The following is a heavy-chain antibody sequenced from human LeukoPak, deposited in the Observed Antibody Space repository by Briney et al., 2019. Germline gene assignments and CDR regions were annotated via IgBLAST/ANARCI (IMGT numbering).Heavy chain of an antibody. Sequence: SETLSLTCTVSGGSISSASYHWGWIRQPPGKGLEWIGSIYYSGNTYYNPSLKSPVTMSVDTSKNQFSLKLKSVTAADTAVYYCARFPQGGSSYGPLDVWGQGTTVIVSS. CDR3: ARFPQGGSSYGPLDV. D-gene: IGHD5-18*01. J-gene: IGHJ6*02. V-gene: IGHV4-39*01. CDR2: IYYSGNT. CDR1: GGSISSASYH.